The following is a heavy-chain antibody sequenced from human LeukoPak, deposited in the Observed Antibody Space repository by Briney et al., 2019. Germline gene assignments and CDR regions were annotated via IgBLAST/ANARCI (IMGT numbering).Heavy chain of an antibody. CDR3: ARGHDSSGWYFDY. Sequence: SETLPLTCAVYGGSFSGYYWSWIRQPPGKGLEWIGEINHSGSTNYNPSLKSRVTISVDTSKIQFSLKLSSVTAADTAVYYCARGHDSSGWYFDYWGQGTLVTVSS. J-gene: IGHJ4*02. D-gene: IGHD6-19*01. V-gene: IGHV4-34*01. CDR1: GGSFSGYY. CDR2: INHSGST.